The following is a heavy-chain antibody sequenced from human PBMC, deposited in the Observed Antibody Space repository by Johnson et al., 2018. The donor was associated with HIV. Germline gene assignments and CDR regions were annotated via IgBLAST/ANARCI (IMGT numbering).Heavy chain of an antibody. J-gene: IGHJ3*02. D-gene: IGHD5-24*01. CDR1: GFTFSNAW. CDR3: ARDDRWNDAFNI. CDR2: IKSKTDGGTA. Sequence: VQLVESGGGLVKPGGSLRVSCAASGFTFSNAWMSWVRQAPGKGLEWVGRIKSKTDGGTADYAAPVQGRFTASRDDSKNPHYLQMNSLKSEDTAMYYCARDDRWNDAFNIWGQGTMVTVSS. V-gene: IGHV3-15*01.